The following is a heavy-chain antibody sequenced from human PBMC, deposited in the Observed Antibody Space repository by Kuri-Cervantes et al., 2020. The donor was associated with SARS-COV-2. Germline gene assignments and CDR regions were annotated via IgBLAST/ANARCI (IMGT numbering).Heavy chain of an antibody. CDR1: GFTFSSYA. CDR2: ISGSGGST. CDR3: AKGEYQLLYGGTSGYYYGMDV. J-gene: IGHJ6*02. Sequence: GGSLRLSCAASGFTFSSYAMSWVRQAPGKGLEWVSAISGSGGSTYYADSVKGRFTISRDNSKNTLYLQMISLRAEDTAVYYCAKGEYQLLYGGTSGYYYGMDVWGQGTTVTVSS. D-gene: IGHD2-2*02. V-gene: IGHV3-23*01.